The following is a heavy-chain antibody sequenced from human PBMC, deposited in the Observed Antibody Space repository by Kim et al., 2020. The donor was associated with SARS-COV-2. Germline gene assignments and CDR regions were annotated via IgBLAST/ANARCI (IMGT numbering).Heavy chain of an antibody. J-gene: IGHJ6*01. CDR1: GGTFNTHA. V-gene: IGHV1-69*04. D-gene: IGHD2-21*01. CDR3: ARAVKHHDIVSSSAVLDV. CDR2: IIPILNTA. Sequence: SVKVSCKSSGGTFNTHAIAWVRQSPGQGLDWMGRIIPILNTATYAQKFQGRVTFTADKSTNTAYMDLTSLISDDTAVYFCARAVKHHDIVSSSAVLDV.